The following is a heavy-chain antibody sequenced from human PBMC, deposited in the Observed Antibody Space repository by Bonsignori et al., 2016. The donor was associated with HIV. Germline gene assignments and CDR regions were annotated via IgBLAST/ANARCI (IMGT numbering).Heavy chain of an antibody. V-gene: IGHV4-34*01. J-gene: IGHJ6*03. Sequence: PGKGLEWIGEINHSGSTNYNPSLKSRVTISVDTSKNQFSLKLSSVTAADTAVYYCARDWNYDYYYYYMDVWGKGTTVTVSS. CDR3: ARDWNYDYYYYYMDV. D-gene: IGHD1-7*01. CDR2: INHSGST.